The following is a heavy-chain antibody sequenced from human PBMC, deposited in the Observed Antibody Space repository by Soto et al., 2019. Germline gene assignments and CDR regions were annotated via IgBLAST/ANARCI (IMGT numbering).Heavy chain of an antibody. D-gene: IGHD3-22*01. CDR1: CGSIISGGYS. CDR2: IYHSGST. CDR3: AQRDRGAFDI. V-gene: IGHV4-30-2*01. Sequence: SETLSLTCAFSCGSIISGGYSWSWIRQPPGKGLEWIGYIYHSGSTYYNPSLKSRVTISVDRSKNQFSLKLSSVTAADTAVYYCAQRDRGAFDIWGQGTMVTVSS. J-gene: IGHJ3*02.